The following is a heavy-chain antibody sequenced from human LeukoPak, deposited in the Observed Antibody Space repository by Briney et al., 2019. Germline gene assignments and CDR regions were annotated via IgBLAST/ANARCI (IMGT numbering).Heavy chain of an antibody. CDR3: ARDHVDIVAFYYYMDV. V-gene: IGHV1-18*01. J-gene: IGHJ6*03. Sequence: ASVKVSCKASGYTFTSYGISWVRQAPGQGLAWMGWISAYNGNTNYAQKLQGRVTMTTDTSTSAAYMELRSLRSDDTAVYYCARDHVDIVAFYYYMDVWGKGTTVTVSS. CDR2: ISAYNGNT. D-gene: IGHD2-15*01. CDR1: GYTFTSYG.